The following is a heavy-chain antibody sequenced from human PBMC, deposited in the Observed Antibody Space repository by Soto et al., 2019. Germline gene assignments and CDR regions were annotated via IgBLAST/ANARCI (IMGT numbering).Heavy chain of an antibody. CDR2: IYYSGST. D-gene: IGHD4-17*01. CDR1: GGPISSSSYY. J-gene: IGHJ1*01. CDR3: ARLNDYRFGYFQS. Sequence: SETLSLTCTVSGGPISSSSYYWGWIRQPPGKGLEWIGSIYYSGSTYYNPSLKSRVTISIDTSKNQFSLKLSSVTAADTAVYFCARLNDYRFGYFQSWGQGTLVTVSS. V-gene: IGHV4-39*07.